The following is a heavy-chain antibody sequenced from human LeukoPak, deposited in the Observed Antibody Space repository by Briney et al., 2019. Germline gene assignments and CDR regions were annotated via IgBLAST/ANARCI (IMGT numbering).Heavy chain of an antibody. Sequence: PGGSLRLSCAASGFTFSNTWMAWVRQAPGKGLDWVANINQDGGTRQYADSVRGRFTISRDNAKNSLYLKMNSLRAEDTGLYHCARDMKGNLDYWGQGTLVTVSS. CDR2: INQDGGTR. CDR3: ARDMKGNLDY. J-gene: IGHJ4*02. CDR1: GFTFSNTW. V-gene: IGHV3-7*01. D-gene: IGHD3-16*01.